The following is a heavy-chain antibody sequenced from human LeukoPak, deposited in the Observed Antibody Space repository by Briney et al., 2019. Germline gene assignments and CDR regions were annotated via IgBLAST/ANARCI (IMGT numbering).Heavy chain of an antibody. D-gene: IGHD1-26*01. CDR2: ISYDGSNK. CDR3: ARPIRPSGSYYPAEYFQH. Sequence: GGSLRLSCAASGFTFSSYAMHWVRQAPGKGLEWVAVISYDGSNKYYADSVKGRFTISRDNSKNTLYLQMNSLRAEDTAVYYCARPIRPSGSYYPAEYFQHWGQGTLVTVSS. V-gene: IGHV3-30-3*01. J-gene: IGHJ1*01. CDR1: GFTFSSYA.